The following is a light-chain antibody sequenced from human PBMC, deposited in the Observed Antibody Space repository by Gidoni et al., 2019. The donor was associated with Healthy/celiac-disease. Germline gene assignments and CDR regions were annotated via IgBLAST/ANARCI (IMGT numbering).Light chain of an antibody. Sequence: DIQMTQSPSSLSASVGDRVTITCRASQSISSYLNWYQQKPGKAPKVLIDAASNLLRGVPLRFSGRGSRKAFTITISSLQPEDFANYYCQQSYDTLRTFGQGTKVEIK. CDR2: AAS. CDR1: QSISSY. J-gene: IGKJ1*01. CDR3: QQSYDTLRT. V-gene: IGKV1-39*01.